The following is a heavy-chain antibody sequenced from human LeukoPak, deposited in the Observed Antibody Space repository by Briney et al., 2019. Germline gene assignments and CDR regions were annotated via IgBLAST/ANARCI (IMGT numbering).Heavy chain of an antibody. J-gene: IGHJ4*02. CDR1: GGSISSSSYY. Sequence: SETLSLTCTVSGGSISSSSYYWGWIRQPPGKGLEWIGSIYYSGSTYYNPSLKSRVTISVDTSKNQFSLKLSSVTAADTAVYYCARGESDYYDSSGYFDYWGQGTLVTVSS. D-gene: IGHD3-22*01. V-gene: IGHV4-39*07. CDR3: ARGESDYYDSSGYFDY. CDR2: IYYSGST.